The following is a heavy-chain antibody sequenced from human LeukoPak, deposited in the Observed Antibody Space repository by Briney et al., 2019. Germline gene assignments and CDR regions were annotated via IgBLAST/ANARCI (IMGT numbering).Heavy chain of an antibody. CDR2: TYYSGST. V-gene: IGHV4-39*01. CDR1: GGSISSSSYY. J-gene: IGHJ3*02. D-gene: IGHD3-22*01. CDR3: ASVPMKVDAFDI. Sequence: PSETLSLTCTVSGGSISSSSYYWGWIRQPPGKGLEWIGSTYYSGSTYYNPSLKSRVTISVDTSKNQFSLKLSSVTAADTAVYYCASVPMKVDAFDIWGQGTMVTVSS.